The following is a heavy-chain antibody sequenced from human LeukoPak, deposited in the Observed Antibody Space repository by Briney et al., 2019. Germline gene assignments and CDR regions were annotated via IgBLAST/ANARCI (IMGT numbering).Heavy chain of an antibody. CDR1: GGSISSYY. V-gene: IGHV4-4*07. J-gene: IGHJ6*02. Sequence: PSETLSLTCTVSGGSISSYYWSWIRQPAGKGLEWIGRIYTSGSTNYNPSLKSRVTMSVDTSKNQFSLKLSSVTAADTAVYYCARDDIVVVVAATPDYYYYGMDVWGQGTTVTVSS. CDR3: ARDDIVVVVAATPDYYYYGMDV. CDR2: IYTSGST. D-gene: IGHD2-15*01.